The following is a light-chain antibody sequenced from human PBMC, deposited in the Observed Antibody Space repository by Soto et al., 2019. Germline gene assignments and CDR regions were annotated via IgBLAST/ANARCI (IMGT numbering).Light chain of an antibody. V-gene: IGKV3-20*01. Sequence: EIVFTPSPCSLPLSQGQRATLSCRASQSVSNNYLAWYQQKPGQAPRLLIYGASNRATGIPDRFSGSGSGTDFTLTISRLEPEDFAVYYCQQYGSSGTFGQGTKVDIK. CDR2: GAS. J-gene: IGKJ1*01. CDR3: QQYGSSGT. CDR1: QSVSNNY.